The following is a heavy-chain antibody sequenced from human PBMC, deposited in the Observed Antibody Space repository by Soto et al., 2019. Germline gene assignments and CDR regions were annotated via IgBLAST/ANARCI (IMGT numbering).Heavy chain of an antibody. J-gene: IGHJ4*02. CDR1: GGSFSGYD. V-gene: IGHV4-34*01. CDR2: INHSGST. CDR3: ARGALRYYDWSY. D-gene: IGHD3-9*01. Sequence: SETLSLTCAVYGGSFSGYDWSWIRQPPGKGLEWIGEINHSGSTNYNPSLKSRVTISVDTSKNQFSLKLSSVTATDTAVYYCARGALRYYDWSYWGQGTLVTVSS.